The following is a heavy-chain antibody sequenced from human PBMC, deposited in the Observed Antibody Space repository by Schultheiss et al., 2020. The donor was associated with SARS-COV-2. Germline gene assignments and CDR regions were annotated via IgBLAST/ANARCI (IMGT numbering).Heavy chain of an antibody. V-gene: IGHV4-34*01. D-gene: IGHD2-2*01. CDR1: GGSFSGYY. CDR3: AGVPAVTFRYYYYYYMDV. CDR2: IYYSGST. J-gene: IGHJ6*03. Sequence: SETLSLTCAVYGGSFSGYYWSWIRQPPGKGLEWIGSIYYSGSTHYNPSLKSRVTISVDTSKNQFSLKLSSVTAADTAVYYCAGVPAVTFRYYYYYYMDVWGKGTTVTVSS.